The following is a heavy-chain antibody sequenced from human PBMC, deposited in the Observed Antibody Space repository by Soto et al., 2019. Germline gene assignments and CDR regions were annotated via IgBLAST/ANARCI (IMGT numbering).Heavy chain of an antibody. CDR3: ARGDSRAKDYYYGMDV. D-gene: IGHD3-22*01. J-gene: IGHJ6*02. V-gene: IGHV3-7*03. CDR2: IKQDGSEK. CDR1: GFTFSSYW. Sequence: EVQLVESGGGLVQPGGSPRLSCAASGFTFSSYWMSWVRQAPGKGLEWVANIKQDGSEKYYVDSVKGRFTISRDNAKNSLYLQMNSLRAEDTAVYYCARGDSRAKDYYYGMDVWGQGTTVTVSS.